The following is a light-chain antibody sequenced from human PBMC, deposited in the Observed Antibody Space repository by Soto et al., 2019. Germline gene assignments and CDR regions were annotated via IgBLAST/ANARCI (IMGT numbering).Light chain of an antibody. CDR1: QSVRSNY. V-gene: IGKV3-20*01. CDR2: NSS. J-gene: IGKJ1*01. Sequence: PGERATLSCRASQSVRSNYLAWYQQKPGQAPRLLIYNSSTRATGIPDWFSGSGSGTDFTLTISRLEPEDFALYYCQQYRDLPQTFGQGTKV. CDR3: QQYRDLPQT.